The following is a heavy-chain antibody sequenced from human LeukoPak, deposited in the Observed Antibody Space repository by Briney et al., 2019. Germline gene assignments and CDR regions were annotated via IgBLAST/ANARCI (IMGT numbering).Heavy chain of an antibody. CDR2: INPNSGGT. D-gene: IGHD2-2*01. CDR3: ARGDGSSTSCLGY. Sequence: ASVKVSCKASGYTFTGYYMHWVRQAPGQGLEWMGWINPNSGGTNYAQKFQGRVTMTRDTSTSTVYMELSSLRSEDTAVYYCARGDGSSTSCLGYWGQGTLVTVSS. V-gene: IGHV1-2*02. J-gene: IGHJ4*02. CDR1: GYTFTGYY.